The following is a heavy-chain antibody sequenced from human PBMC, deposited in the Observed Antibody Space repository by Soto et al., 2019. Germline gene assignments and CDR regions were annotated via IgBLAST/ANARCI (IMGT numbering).Heavy chain of an antibody. D-gene: IGHD2-2*01. CDR3: AKMAQDAGDIVVVPAAIHAFDI. CDR2: ISYDGSNK. V-gene: IGHV3-30*18. CDR1: GFTFSSYG. J-gene: IGHJ3*02. Sequence: QVQLVESGGGVVQPGRSLRLSCAASGFTFSSYGMHWVRQAPGKGLEWVAVISYDGSNKYYADSVKGRFTISRDNSKNTVYLQMNSVRAEDTAVYYCAKMAQDAGDIVVVPAAIHAFDIWGQGTMVTVSS.